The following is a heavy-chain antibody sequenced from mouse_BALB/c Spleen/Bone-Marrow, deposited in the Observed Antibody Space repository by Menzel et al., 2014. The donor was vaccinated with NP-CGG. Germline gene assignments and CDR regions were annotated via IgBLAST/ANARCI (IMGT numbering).Heavy chain of an antibody. CDR2: INNGGGST. D-gene: IGHD2-14*01. CDR3: ARHGEERPVLAMDY. V-gene: IGHV5-12-2*01. Sequence: EVQGVESGGGLVEPGGSLKLSCAASGFTFIAYAMSWVRQTPEKRLEWVAYINNGGGSTYYPDTVKGRSTIARDNAKNTLYLQMSSLKSEDTAMYYCARHGEERPVLAMDYWGQGTTITVSS. CDR1: GFTFIAYA. J-gene: IGHJ4*01.